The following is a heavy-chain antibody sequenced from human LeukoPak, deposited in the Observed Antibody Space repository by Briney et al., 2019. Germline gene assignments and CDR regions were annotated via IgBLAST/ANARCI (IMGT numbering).Heavy chain of an antibody. Sequence: PSETLSPTCTVSGGSISSYYWSWIRQPPGKGLEWIGYIYYSGSTNYNPSLKSRVTISVDTSKNQFSLKLSSVTAADTAVYYCARDSSGWYGDYYYYYMDVWGQGTTVTVSS. D-gene: IGHD6-19*01. CDR3: ARDSSGWYGDYYYYYMDV. V-gene: IGHV4-59*01. J-gene: IGHJ6*02. CDR1: GGSISSYY. CDR2: IYYSGST.